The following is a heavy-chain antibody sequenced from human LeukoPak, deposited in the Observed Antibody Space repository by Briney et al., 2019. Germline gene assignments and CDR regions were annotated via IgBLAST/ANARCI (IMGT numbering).Heavy chain of an antibody. CDR2: INHSGST. CDR1: GGSFSGYY. J-gene: IGHJ4*02. D-gene: IGHD2-8*01. Sequence: PSETLSLTCAVYGGSFSGYYWSWIRQPPGKGLEWIGEINHSGSTNYNPSLKSRVTISVDTSKNQFSLKLSSVTAADTAVYYCARVPRGHVLNFDYWGQGTLVTVSS. V-gene: IGHV4-34*01. CDR3: ARVPRGHVLNFDY.